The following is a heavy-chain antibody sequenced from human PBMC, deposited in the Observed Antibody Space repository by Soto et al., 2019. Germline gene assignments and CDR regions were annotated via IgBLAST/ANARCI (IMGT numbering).Heavy chain of an antibody. J-gene: IGHJ6*02. CDR2: ISYDGSNK. CDR3: AKEQHKQLVPYYYYGMDV. V-gene: IGHV3-30*18. CDR1: GFTFSSYG. D-gene: IGHD6-6*01. Sequence: PGGSLRLSCPASGFTFSSYGMHWVRQAPGKGLEWVAVISYDGSNKYYADSVKGRFTISRDNSKNTLYLQMNSLRAEDTAVYYCAKEQHKQLVPYYYYGMDVWGQGTTVTVSS.